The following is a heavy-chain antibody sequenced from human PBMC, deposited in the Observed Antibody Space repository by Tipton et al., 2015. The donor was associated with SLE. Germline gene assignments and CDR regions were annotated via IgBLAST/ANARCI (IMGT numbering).Heavy chain of an antibody. J-gene: IGHJ6*02. CDR2: IYYSGST. CDR3: ASSIAAAGYYYGMDV. CDR1: SGSISSSSYY. Sequence: TLSLTCTVSSGSISSSSYYWGWIRQPPGKGLEWIGSIYYSGSTYYNPSLKSRVTISVDTSKNQFSLKLSSVTAADTAVYYCASSIAAAGYYYGMDVWGQGTTVTVSS. D-gene: IGHD6-13*01. V-gene: IGHV4-39*01.